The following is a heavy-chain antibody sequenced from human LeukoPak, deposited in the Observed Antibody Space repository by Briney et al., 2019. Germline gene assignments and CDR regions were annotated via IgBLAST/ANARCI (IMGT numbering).Heavy chain of an antibody. CDR3: ARNLVYGSDARRRAFDI. Sequence: GESLKISCQASGDDFTTHWIGWVRQTPGRGLEWMGPIYPGDSDTRYSPSFEGQVTISADRSINTAYLQWTSVKASDTAMYYCARNLVYGSDARRRAFDIWGQGTMVIVSS. D-gene: IGHD3-10*01. V-gene: IGHV5-51*01. CDR2: IYPGDSDT. J-gene: IGHJ3*02. CDR1: GDDFTTHW.